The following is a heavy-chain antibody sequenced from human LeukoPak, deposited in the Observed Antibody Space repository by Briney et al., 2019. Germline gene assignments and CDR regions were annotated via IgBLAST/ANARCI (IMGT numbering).Heavy chain of an antibody. Sequence: GGSLRLSCAASGFTFDDYAMHWVRQAPGKGLEWVSGISWNSGSIGYADSVKGRFTISRDNAKNSLYLQMNSLRAEDMALYYCAKAGGYSSGWYAFDYWGKGTLVTVSS. CDR2: ISWNSGSI. V-gene: IGHV3-9*03. D-gene: IGHD6-19*01. CDR1: GFTFDDYA. CDR3: AKAGGYSSGWYAFDY. J-gene: IGHJ4*02.